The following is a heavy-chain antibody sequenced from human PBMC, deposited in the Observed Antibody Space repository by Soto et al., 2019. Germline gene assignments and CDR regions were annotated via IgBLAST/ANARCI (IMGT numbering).Heavy chain of an antibody. CDR2: ISYSGST. CDR1: GASISTYD. CDR3: ARDLKEYCSDGKCNWFDP. J-gene: IGHJ5*02. D-gene: IGHD2-15*01. V-gene: IGHV4-59*01. Sequence: SETLSLTCTVSGASISTYDWSWIRQPPGKGLEWIGYISYSGSTNYNPSLKSRVTISFDASKNEISLQVRSATAADAAVYYCARDLKEYCSDGKCNWFDPWGQGTLVTVSS.